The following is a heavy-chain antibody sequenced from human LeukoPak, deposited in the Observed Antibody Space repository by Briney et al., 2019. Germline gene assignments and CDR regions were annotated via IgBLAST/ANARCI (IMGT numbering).Heavy chain of an antibody. CDR3: ARDWVRGSGSYEAAWFDP. V-gene: IGHV1-2*02. D-gene: IGHD3-10*01. Sequence: ASVKVSCKASGYTFTGYYMHWVRQAPGQGLEWMGWINPNSGGTNYSQKFQGRVTITRDTSASTAYMELSSLKSEDTAVYYCARDWVRGSGSYEAAWFDPWGQGTLVTVSS. J-gene: IGHJ5*02. CDR2: INPNSGGT. CDR1: GYTFTGYY.